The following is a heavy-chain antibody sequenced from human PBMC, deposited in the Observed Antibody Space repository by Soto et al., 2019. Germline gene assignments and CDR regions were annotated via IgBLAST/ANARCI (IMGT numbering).Heavy chain of an antibody. J-gene: IGHJ4*02. Sequence: EVQLLESGGDLVRPGESLRLSCTASGFILSNYAMNWVRQAPGKGLEWVSTLSMDGANEHYADSVKGRFTISRDGSKNTLYLQMNSLRAEDTAMYYCAKDPSTGSADYWGQGTQVTVSS. CDR3: AKDPSTGSADY. CDR1: GFILSNYA. D-gene: IGHD3-9*01. V-gene: IGHV3-23*01. CDR2: LSMDGANE.